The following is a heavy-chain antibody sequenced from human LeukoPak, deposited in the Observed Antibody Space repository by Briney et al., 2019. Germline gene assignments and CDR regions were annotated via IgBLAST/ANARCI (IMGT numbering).Heavy chain of an antibody. Sequence: GGSLRLSCAISGLTFSRYWMTWVRQAPGKGLECVAIIKPDGSESYYGDSVKGRFTISRDNAKDSLYLQMKSLRAEDTAVYYCARDLTMIVPGAFDIWGHGTTVIVSS. CDR3: ARDLTMIVPGAFDI. J-gene: IGHJ3*02. V-gene: IGHV3-7*01. CDR1: GLTFSRYW. D-gene: IGHD3-22*01. CDR2: IKPDGSES.